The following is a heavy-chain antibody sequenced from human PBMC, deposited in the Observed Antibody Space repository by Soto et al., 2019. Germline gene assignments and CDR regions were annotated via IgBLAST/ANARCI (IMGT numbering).Heavy chain of an antibody. Sequence: SVKVSCKASGYPLTAKYLHWVRQAPGQGLEWMGWINPSSGGTKEAQKFRGRVTMTRDTSISAAYMELSRLTSDDTAVYYCAKGGSSWTEWFDPWGQGTLVTVSS. CDR1: GYPLTAKY. D-gene: IGHD6-13*01. CDR2: INPSSGGT. V-gene: IGHV1-2*02. CDR3: AKGGSSWTEWFDP. J-gene: IGHJ5*02.